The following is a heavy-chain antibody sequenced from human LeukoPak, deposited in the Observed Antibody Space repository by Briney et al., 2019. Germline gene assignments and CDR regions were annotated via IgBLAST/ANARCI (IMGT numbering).Heavy chain of an antibody. CDR1: GGSLRSDRHN. V-gene: IGHV4-39*07. D-gene: IGHD2-15*01. CDR2: VDQTGSP. J-gene: IGHJ6*03. CDR3: ARDLGGYPFFMDV. Sequence: SETLSLTSSVSGGSLRSDRHNWAWVRQSADKGLEHIGSVDQTGSPYYNPPLKSRVTISVDTSNKQFSLNLTSVTAVDTAVYYCARDLGGYPFFMDVWGKGITVTVSS.